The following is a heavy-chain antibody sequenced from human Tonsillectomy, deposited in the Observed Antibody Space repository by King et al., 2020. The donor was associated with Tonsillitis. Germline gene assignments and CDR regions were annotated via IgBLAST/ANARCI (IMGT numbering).Heavy chain of an antibody. Sequence: VQLQQWGAGLLKPSETLSRTCAVYGGSFSGYYWSWIRQPPGKGLEWIGEINHSGSTNYNPSLKSRVTISVDTSKNQFSLKLTSVTAADTAVSYCASRLGDYGDYEFRWFDPWGQGTLVTVSS. CDR1: GGSFSGYY. CDR2: INHSGST. D-gene: IGHD4-17*01. CDR3: ASRLGDYGDYEFRWFDP. J-gene: IGHJ5*02. V-gene: IGHV4-34*01.